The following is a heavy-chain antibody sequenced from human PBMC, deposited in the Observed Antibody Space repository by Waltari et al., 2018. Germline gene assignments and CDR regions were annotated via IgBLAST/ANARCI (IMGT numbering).Heavy chain of an antibody. CDR2: MYFSGAT. CDR1: GGSISSHY. J-gene: IGHJ3*02. CDR3: ARVGTLVGARGPFDI. Sequence: QVQLQESGSGLVRPSETLSLTCTVSGGSISSHYWSWIRLSPGKGLEWIGYMYFSGATNYSPSLKSRVTISKDTSKNEFSLKLSSVTAADTAVYYCARVGTLVGARGPFDIWGQGTMVIVSS. D-gene: IGHD1-26*01. V-gene: IGHV4-59*11.